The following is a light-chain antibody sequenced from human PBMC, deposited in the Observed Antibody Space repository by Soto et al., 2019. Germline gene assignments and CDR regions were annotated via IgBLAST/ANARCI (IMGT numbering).Light chain of an antibody. CDR3: QQYGASPFT. V-gene: IGKV3-20*01. Sequence: VVLTQSPATLSLSPGEPATLSCRASRDVYINALAWYQQKPGRTTTLLIYGASTRATGIPDRFSATGSGTEFSLTISSLEPEDFAVYYCQQYGASPFTFGPGTRVEI. CDR2: GAS. J-gene: IGKJ3*01. CDR1: RDVYINA.